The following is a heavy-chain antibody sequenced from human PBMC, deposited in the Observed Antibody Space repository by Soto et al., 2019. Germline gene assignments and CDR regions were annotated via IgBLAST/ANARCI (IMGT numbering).Heavy chain of an antibody. CDR2: ISYDSTYK. V-gene: IGHV3-30*19. CDR1: GFTFGDSY. J-gene: IGHJ4*02. Sequence: QVQLVESGGGLVPPGGSLRLSCAGSGFTFGDSYMSWIRQAPGKGLEWLALISYDSTYKLYADSVRGRFTISRDNSENTLYLQMNSLRAGDTAVYYCTRDSPSIKYDFDSWGQGTLVTVSS. CDR3: TRDSPSIKYDFDS. D-gene: IGHD1-20*01.